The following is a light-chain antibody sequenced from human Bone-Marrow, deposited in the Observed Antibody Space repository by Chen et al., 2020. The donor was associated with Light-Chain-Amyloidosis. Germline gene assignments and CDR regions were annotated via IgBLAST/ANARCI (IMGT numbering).Light chain of an antibody. CDR2: TNT. CDR3: ASWDDSLNGWV. V-gene: IGLV1-44*01. J-gene: IGLJ3*02. CDR1: SSNIGSRP. Sequence: QSVLTQPPSASGTPGQRVTISCSGSSSNIGSRPVNWYQHFPGTAAKLLISTNTQRPSGVTDRLCGPKSGTSASLAISGLQSEDEADYYCASWDDSLNGWVFGGGTKLTVL.